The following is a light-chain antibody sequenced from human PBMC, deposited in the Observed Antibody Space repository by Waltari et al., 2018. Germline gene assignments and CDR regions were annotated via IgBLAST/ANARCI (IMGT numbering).Light chain of an antibody. J-gene: IGKJ1*01. CDR2: GAS. Sequence: DNRMTQSPPPLSASVGDKVTITCRASQNIRNSVAWYQQKPGKAPKFLIYGASKLESGVPARFSGSGSGTAYTLTIANLQPEDFGTYYCQHYYASPPAFGQGTRVDIK. CDR1: QNIRNS. V-gene: IGKV1-NL1*01. CDR3: QHYYASPPA.